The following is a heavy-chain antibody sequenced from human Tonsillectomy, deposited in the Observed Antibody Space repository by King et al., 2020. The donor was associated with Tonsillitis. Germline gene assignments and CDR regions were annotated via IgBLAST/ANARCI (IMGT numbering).Heavy chain of an antibody. J-gene: IGHJ4*02. CDR2: IYPGDSDT. CDR3: GRPADDYVPFNY. V-gene: IGHV5-51*03. CDR1: GDSFTSFW. D-gene: IGHD3-16*01. Sequence: QLVQSGAEVKRPGDSLKISCKGSGDSFTSFWIGWVRQLPGKGLEWMGIIYPGDSDTRYRPSFQGQVTISADKSTRTAYLQWSSLKASDTAMYYCGRPADDYVPFNYWGQGTLVTVSS.